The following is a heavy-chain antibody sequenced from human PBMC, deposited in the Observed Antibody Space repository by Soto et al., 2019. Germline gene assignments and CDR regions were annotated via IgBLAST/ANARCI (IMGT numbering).Heavy chain of an antibody. CDR2: VFSSVSA. CDR3: ARDGMTTGDT. Sequence: SETLSLTCIVSGVSVTSYTWSWVRQPANKGLEWIGRVFSSVSATYNPSLKSRVSISMDTPENRISLKLDSVTAADAGVYFCARDGMTTGDTWGPGTLVTVSS. CDR1: GVSVTSYT. J-gene: IGHJ4*02. D-gene: IGHD2-21*02. V-gene: IGHV4-4*07.